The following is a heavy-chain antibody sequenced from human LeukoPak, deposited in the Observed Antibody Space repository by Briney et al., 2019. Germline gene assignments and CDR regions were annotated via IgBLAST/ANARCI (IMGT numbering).Heavy chain of an antibody. CDR3: VRDPRTETTVEDYNYYGMDV. CDR1: GYMFTTSF. CDR2: INPSGTST. D-gene: IGHD4-17*01. V-gene: IGHV1-46*01. J-gene: IGHJ6*02. Sequence: ASVKVSCKASGYMFTTSFMHWVRQAPGQGLEWMGVINPSGTSTDYAQKFQGRVTMTRDTSTNTVYMELSSLRSEDTAVYYCVRDPRTETTVEDYNYYGMDVWGQGTTVTVSS.